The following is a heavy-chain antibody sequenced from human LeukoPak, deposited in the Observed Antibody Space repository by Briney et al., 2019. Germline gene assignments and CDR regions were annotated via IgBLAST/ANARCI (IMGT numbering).Heavy chain of an antibody. Sequence: SETLSLTCIVSSGSISNYYWSWIRQPPGKGLEWIGYIHYSGSTNYNPSLKSRVTISVDTSKNQFSLKLSSVTAADTAVYYCARYYDRSGYWSTPHFDYWGQGTLVTVSS. V-gene: IGHV4-59*01. J-gene: IGHJ4*02. CDR2: IHYSGST. CDR1: SGSISNYY. CDR3: ARYYDRSGYWSTPHFDY. D-gene: IGHD3-22*01.